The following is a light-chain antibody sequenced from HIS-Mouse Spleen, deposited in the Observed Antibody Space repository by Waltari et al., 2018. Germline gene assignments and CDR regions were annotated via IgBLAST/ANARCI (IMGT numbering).Light chain of an antibody. J-gene: IGKJ1*01. CDR3: QQYNSYTWT. V-gene: IGKV1-5*03. CDR2: KAS. CDR1: QSISSW. Sequence: DIQMTQSPSTLSASVGDRVTITCRASQSISSWLAWYQQKPGKAPKLLIYKASSIESGVPSRFSGSGSGTEFTLTISSLQPDDFATYYCQQYNSYTWTFGQGTKVEIK.